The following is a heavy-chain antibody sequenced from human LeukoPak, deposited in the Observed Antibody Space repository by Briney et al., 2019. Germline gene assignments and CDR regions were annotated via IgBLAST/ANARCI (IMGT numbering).Heavy chain of an antibody. CDR2: IWYDGSTE. V-gene: IGHV3-33*01. CDR1: GFPFSSYG. D-gene: IGHD6-25*01. Sequence: GGSLRLSCAASGFPFSSYGIHWVRQAPGKGLEWVAVIWYDGSTEYYADSVKGRFTISRDNSKNTLYLQMNSLRAEDTAVYFCARSQSSGLIDYWGLGTLVTVSS. J-gene: IGHJ4*02. CDR3: ARSQSSGLIDY.